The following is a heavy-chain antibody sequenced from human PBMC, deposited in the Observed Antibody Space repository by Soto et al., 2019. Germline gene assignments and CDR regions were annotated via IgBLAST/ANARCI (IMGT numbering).Heavy chain of an antibody. V-gene: IGHV2-5*02. J-gene: IGHJ4*02. D-gene: IGHD6-6*01. Sequence: SVPALVNPTQTLTLTCTFSGFSLSTSGLGVGWIRQPPGKALEWLALIYWDDDKRYSPSLKSRLTITKDTSKNQVILTMTNMDPVDTATYYCAHSQQLVGPFDYWGQGTLVTVSS. CDR2: IYWDDDK. CDR3: AHSQQLVGPFDY. CDR1: GFSLSTSGLG.